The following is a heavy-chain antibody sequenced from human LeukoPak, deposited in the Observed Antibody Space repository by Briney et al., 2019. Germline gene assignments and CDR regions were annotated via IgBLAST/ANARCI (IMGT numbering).Heavy chain of an antibody. CDR1: GYTFTNYY. D-gene: IGHD6-13*01. CDR2: FDPEDGET. J-gene: IGHJ5*02. CDR3: ARDRRQQLENWFDP. V-gene: IGHV1-24*01. Sequence: ASVKVSCKASGYTFTNYYMHWVRQAPGQGLEWMGGFDPEDGETIYAQKFQGRVTITADESTSTAYMELSSLRSEDTAVYYCARDRRQQLENWFDPWGQGTLVTVSS.